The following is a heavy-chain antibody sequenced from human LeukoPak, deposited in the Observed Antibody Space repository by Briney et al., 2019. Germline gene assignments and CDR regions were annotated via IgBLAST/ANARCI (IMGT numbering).Heavy chain of an antibody. CDR1: GYTFTGYY. J-gene: IGHJ5*02. CDR3: ARDGSSSWYLGFNWFDP. Sequence: ASVKVSCKASGYTFTGYYMHWVRQAPGQGLEWMGWINPNSGGTNYVQKCQGRVTMSRDTSISTAYMELSRLRSDDTAVYYCARDGSSSWYLGFNWFDPWGQGTLVTVSS. V-gene: IGHV1-2*02. CDR2: INPNSGGT. D-gene: IGHD6-13*01.